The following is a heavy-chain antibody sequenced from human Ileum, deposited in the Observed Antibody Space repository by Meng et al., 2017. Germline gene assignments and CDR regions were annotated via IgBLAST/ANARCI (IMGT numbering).Heavy chain of an antibody. CDR3: ARGQGSGSYYVWFDP. V-gene: IGHV1-8*01. Sequence: VQVVHAWVGVKKPGAVVEVSCNASGYSFTSYDINWVRQATGQGLEWMGWMNPNSGNTGYAQKFQGRVTMTRNTSISTAYMELSSLRSEDTAVYYCARGQGSGSYYVWFDPWGQGTLVTVSS. D-gene: IGHD1-26*01. J-gene: IGHJ5*02. CDR2: MNPNSGNT. CDR1: GYSFTSYD.